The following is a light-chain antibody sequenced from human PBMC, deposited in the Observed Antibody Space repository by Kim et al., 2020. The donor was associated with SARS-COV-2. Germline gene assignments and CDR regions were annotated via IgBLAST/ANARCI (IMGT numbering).Light chain of an antibody. V-gene: IGKV1D-16*01. J-gene: IGKJ4*01. CDR1: QDISRW. CDR2: AAS. Sequence: SASVGDRVTITCRASQDISRWLAWYQQMPGKAPKSLIYAASKLQSGVPSRFSGSGSGTDFTLSISSLQPEDFAIYYCQQYNSYPLTFGGGTRVEIK. CDR3: QQYNSYPLT.